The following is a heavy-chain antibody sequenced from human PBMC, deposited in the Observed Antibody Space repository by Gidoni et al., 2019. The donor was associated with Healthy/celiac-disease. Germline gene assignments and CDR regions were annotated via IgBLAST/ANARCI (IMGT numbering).Heavy chain of an antibody. CDR1: GGTFSSYA. CDR3: ARAAVGWGPFYYYYGMDV. J-gene: IGHJ6*02. CDR2: IIPIFGTA. V-gene: IGHV1-69*01. Sequence: QVQLVQSGAEVKKPGSSVKVSCKASGGTFSSYAISWVRQAPGQGLEWMGGIIPIFGTANYAQKFQGRVTITADESTSTAYMELSSLRSEDTAVYYCARAAVGWGPFYYYYGMDVWGQGTTVTVSS. D-gene: IGHD2-21*02.